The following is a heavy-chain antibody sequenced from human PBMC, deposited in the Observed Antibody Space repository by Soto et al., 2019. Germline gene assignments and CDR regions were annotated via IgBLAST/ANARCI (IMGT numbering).Heavy chain of an antibody. Sequence: QVQLVESGGGLVKPGGSLRLSCAASGFTFSDYYMKWIRQAPGKGLEWVSHISSSSNTIYYADSVKGRFTISRDNAKNSLYLQMYSLRAQDPAVYYCARDQFWGGCHGMDVWGQGTTVTVSS. D-gene: IGHD3-3*01. J-gene: IGHJ6*02. CDR1: GFTFSDYY. V-gene: IGHV3-11*01. CDR2: ISSSSNTI. CDR3: ARDQFWGGCHGMDV.